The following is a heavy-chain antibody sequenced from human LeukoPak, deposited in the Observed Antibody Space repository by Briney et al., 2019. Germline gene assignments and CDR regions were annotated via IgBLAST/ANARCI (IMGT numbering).Heavy chain of an antibody. CDR2: ISYDGSDK. CDR1: GFTFSSYA. Sequence: GRSLRLSCAASGFTFSSYAMHWVRQAPGKGLEWVAHISYDGSDKYYGDSVKGRFTISRDNSKNTLNPQMSSLRAEDTAVYYCAKDQSIAVTGTWDFWGQGTLVTVSS. D-gene: IGHD6-19*01. J-gene: IGHJ4*02. V-gene: IGHV3-30*04. CDR3: AKDQSIAVTGTWDF.